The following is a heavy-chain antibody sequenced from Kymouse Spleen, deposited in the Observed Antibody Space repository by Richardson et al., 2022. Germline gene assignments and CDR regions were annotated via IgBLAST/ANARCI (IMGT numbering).Heavy chain of an antibody. J-gene: IGHJ4*02. Sequence: QVQLQESGPGLVKPSQTLSLTCTVSGGSISSGGYYWSWIRQHPGKGLEWIGYIYYSGSTYYNPSLKSRVTISVDTSKNQFSLKLSSVTAADTAVYYCARDRSDSGYDILFDYWGQGTLVTVSS. D-gene: IGHD5-12*01. CDR1: GGSISSGGYY. CDR2: IYYSGST. CDR3: ARDRSDSGYDILFDY. V-gene: IGHV4-31*03.